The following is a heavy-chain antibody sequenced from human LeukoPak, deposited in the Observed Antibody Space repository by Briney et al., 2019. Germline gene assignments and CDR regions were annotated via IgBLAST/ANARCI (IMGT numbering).Heavy chain of an antibody. CDR1: GGSISSSSYY. J-gene: IGHJ3*02. V-gene: IGHV4-61*01. Sequence: SETLSLTCTVSGGSISSSSYYWSWIRQPPGKGLEWIGYIYYSGSTNYNPSLKSRVTISVDTFKNQFSLELSSVTAADTAVYYCARDNGYKAFDIWGQGTMVTVSS. CDR3: ARDNGYKAFDI. CDR2: IYYSGST. D-gene: IGHD5-24*01.